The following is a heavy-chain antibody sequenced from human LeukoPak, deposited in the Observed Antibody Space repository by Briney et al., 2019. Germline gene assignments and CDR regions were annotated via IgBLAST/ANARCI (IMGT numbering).Heavy chain of an antibody. D-gene: IGHD3-22*01. CDR1: GFTFSSYA. Sequence: GGSLRPSCAASGFTFSSYAMSWVRQAPGKGLEWVSGISATDGSTSYADSVKGRFTVSRDNSKNTLYLQMNSLRADDTAVYYCAKTRHDTSRLPFDPWGQGTLVTVSS. CDR2: ISATDGST. V-gene: IGHV3-23*01. CDR3: AKTRHDTSRLPFDP. J-gene: IGHJ5*02.